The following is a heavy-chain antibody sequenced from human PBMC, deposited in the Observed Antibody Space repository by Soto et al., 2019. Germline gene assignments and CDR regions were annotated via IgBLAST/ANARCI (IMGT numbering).Heavy chain of an antibody. CDR2: INSDGGTT. CDR1: GLDFSNTC. CDR3: TRDWSYASAA. D-gene: IGHD3-16*01. J-gene: IGHJ5*01. Sequence: EVQLVESGGGLVQPGGSLRLSCAASGLDFSNTCMHWVRQPPGKGLVWVSDINSDGGTTTFADSVKGRFTISRDNAKNTVYLHMNSLGAEDTAVYYCTRDWSYASAAWGHGSLVPVSS. V-gene: IGHV3-74*01.